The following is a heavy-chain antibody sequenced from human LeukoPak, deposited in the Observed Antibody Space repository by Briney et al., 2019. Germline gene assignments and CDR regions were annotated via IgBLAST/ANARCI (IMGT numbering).Heavy chain of an antibody. D-gene: IGHD3-22*01. CDR1: GFTFSSYW. CDR2: IKQDGSEK. Sequence: PGGSLRPSCAASGFTFSSYWMHWVRQAPGKGLEWVANIKQDGSEKYYVDSVKGRFTISRDNAKNSLYLQMNSLRAEDTAVYYCARDNDYDSSGSSLDYWGQGTLVTVSS. V-gene: IGHV3-7*01. CDR3: ARDNDYDSSGSSLDY. J-gene: IGHJ4*02.